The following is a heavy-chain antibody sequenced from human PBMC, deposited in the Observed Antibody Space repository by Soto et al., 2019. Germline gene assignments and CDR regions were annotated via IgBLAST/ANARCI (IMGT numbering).Heavy chain of an antibody. Sequence: QLQLQESGSGLVKPSETLSLTCAVFGGSISSGGYSWSWIRQPPGKGLEWIGYIYHSGSTYYNPSLKSRVTISVDRSKNQFSLKLSSVTAADTAVYYCARATIVAYGDAFDIWGQGTMVTVSS. D-gene: IGHD5-12*01. CDR1: GGSISSGGYS. CDR3: ARATIVAYGDAFDI. CDR2: IYHSGST. J-gene: IGHJ3*02. V-gene: IGHV4-30-2*01.